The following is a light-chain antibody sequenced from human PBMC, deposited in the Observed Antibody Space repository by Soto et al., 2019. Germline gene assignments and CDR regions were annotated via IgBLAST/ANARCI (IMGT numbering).Light chain of an antibody. CDR2: KAS. Sequence: DIPMTQSPSTLSASVGDRVTITCRASQSISPWLAWYQLKPGKAPKLLIYKASSLESGVPLRFSGSGSGTEFTLTISSLQPDDFATYYCQQYNNYSWTFGQGTKVEIK. V-gene: IGKV1-5*03. CDR3: QQYNNYSWT. CDR1: QSISPW. J-gene: IGKJ1*01.